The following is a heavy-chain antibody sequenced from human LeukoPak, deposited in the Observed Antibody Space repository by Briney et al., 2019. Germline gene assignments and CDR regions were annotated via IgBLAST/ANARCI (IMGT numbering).Heavy chain of an antibody. D-gene: IGHD3-22*01. Sequence: PGGSLRLYCAASGFTFSSYGMHWVRQAPGKGLEWVAVIWYGGSNKYYADSVKGRFTISRDNSKNTLYLQMNSLRVEDTAVYYCAKDQYYYDSSGYSGMINYWGQGTLVTVSS. V-gene: IGHV3-33*06. J-gene: IGHJ4*02. CDR1: GFTFSSYG. CDR3: AKDQYYYDSSGYSGMINY. CDR2: IWYGGSNK.